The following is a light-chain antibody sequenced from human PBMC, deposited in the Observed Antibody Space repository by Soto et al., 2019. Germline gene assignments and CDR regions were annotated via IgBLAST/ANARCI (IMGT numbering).Light chain of an antibody. Sequence: THAAGTQSVYLGERATIKSRASQSFTSRSLAWYQQKPGQAPRLLISDASTRATGIPARFIGSGSGTMFTLTISSLQSEDLSLYYCRQYNIWAPGTFGQGTKVDIK. J-gene: IGKJ2*01. V-gene: IGKV3-15*01. CDR3: RQYNIWAPGT. CDR1: QSFTSRS. CDR2: DAS.